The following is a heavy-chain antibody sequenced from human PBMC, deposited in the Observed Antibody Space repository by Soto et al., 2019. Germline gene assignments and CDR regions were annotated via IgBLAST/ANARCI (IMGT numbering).Heavy chain of an antibody. D-gene: IGHD5-12*01. CDR1: GYSFTNYW. CDR3: ARPTTASLYFDY. V-gene: IGHV5-51*01. CDR2: IYPGDSDT. J-gene: IGHJ4*02. Sequence: GESLKISCKVSGYSFTNYWIGWVRQPPGKGLEWMGTIYPGDSDTKYSQSFRGQVTISADNSISTAYLQWSSLKASDTAVYYCARPTTASLYFDYWGQGTLVTVSS.